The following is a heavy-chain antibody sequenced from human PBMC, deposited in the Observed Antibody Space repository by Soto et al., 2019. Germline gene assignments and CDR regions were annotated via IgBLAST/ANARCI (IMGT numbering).Heavy chain of an antibody. V-gene: IGHV3-48*02. CDR2: ISSSSSTI. D-gene: IGHD3-9*01. CDR1: GFTFSSYT. Sequence: PGGSLRLSCAASGFTFSSYTMNWVRQAPGKGLEWISYISSSSSTIYYADSVKGRFTISRDNAKNSLYLQMNSLRDEDTAVYYCARDGGYDILTGYYYGMDVWGQGTTVTVSS. CDR3: ARDGGYDILTGYYYGMDV. J-gene: IGHJ6*02.